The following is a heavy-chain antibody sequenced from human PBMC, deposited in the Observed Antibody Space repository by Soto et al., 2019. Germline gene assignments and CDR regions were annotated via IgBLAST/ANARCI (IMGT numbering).Heavy chain of an antibody. Sequence: PGGSLRLSCAASGFTFSSYAMSWVRQAPGKGLEWVSAISGSGGSTYYADSVKGRFTISRDNSKNTLYLQMNSLRAEDTAVYYCAKRGHLPEIYDILTGHKLIDYWGQGTLVTVSS. CDR3: AKRGHLPEIYDILTGHKLIDY. CDR1: GFTFSSYA. V-gene: IGHV3-23*01. CDR2: ISGSGGST. J-gene: IGHJ4*02. D-gene: IGHD3-9*01.